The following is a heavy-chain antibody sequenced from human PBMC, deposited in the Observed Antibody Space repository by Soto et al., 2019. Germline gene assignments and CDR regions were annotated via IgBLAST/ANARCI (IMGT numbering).Heavy chain of an antibody. CDR2: INHSGST. Sequence: SETLSLTRAVYGGSFSGYYWSWIRQPPGKGLEWIGEINHSGSTNYNPSLKSRVTISVDTSKNQFSLKLSSVTAADTAVYYCASSHYYDSSGYYHYYFDYWGQGTLVTVPS. V-gene: IGHV4-34*01. CDR1: GGSFSGYY. D-gene: IGHD3-22*01. CDR3: ASSHYYDSSGYYHYYFDY. J-gene: IGHJ4*02.